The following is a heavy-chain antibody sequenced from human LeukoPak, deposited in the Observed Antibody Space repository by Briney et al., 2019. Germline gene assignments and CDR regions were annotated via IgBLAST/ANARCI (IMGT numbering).Heavy chain of an antibody. CDR2: IYSGGST. CDR3: ARGPVYSSSWNWFDP. Sequence: PGGSLRFSCAASGFTVSSNYMSWVRQAPGKGLEWVSVIYSGGSTYYADSVKGRFTISRDNSKNTLYLQMNSLRAEDTAVYYCARGPVYSSSWNWFDPWGQGTLVTVSS. D-gene: IGHD6-13*01. V-gene: IGHV3-53*01. CDR1: GFTVSSNY. J-gene: IGHJ5*02.